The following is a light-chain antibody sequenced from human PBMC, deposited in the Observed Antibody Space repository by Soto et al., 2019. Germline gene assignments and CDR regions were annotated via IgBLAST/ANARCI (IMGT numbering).Light chain of an antibody. Sequence: EIVLTQSPGTLSLSPGERATLSCRASQSVSSSYLAWYQQKPGQAPRLLIYGASSRATGIPDRFSGSGSGTDFTLTISGLQSEDFAVYYCQQYNNWPPTTFGQGTRLEIK. V-gene: IGKV3-20*01. CDR2: GAS. CDR1: QSVSSSY. CDR3: QQYNNWPPTT. J-gene: IGKJ5*01.